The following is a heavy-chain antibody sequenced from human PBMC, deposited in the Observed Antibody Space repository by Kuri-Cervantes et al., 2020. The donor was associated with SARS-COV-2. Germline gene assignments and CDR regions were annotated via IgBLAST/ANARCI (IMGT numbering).Heavy chain of an antibody. CDR1: GYSFTTYW. Sequence: GESLKISCKASGYSFTTYWIGWVRQMPGKGLEWMGIIYPGDSDTRYSPSFQGQVTISADKSISTAFLQWSSLKASDTAMYYCARRAYGEEVDQYYMDVWGKGTTVTVSS. J-gene: IGHJ6*03. CDR3: ARRAYGEEVDQYYMDV. D-gene: IGHD4-17*01. CDR2: IYPGDSDT. V-gene: IGHV5-51*01.